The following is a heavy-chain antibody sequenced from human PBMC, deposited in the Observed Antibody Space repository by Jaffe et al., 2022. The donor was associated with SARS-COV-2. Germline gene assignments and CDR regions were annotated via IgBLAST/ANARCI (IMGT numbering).Heavy chain of an antibody. D-gene: IGHD3-10*01. CDR2: IWYDGSRK. CDR3: ARDGGGGFGDTGLDY. J-gene: IGHJ4*02. CDR1: GFTFSSYG. Sequence: QVQLVESGGGVVQPGRSLRLSCAASGFTFSSYGMHWVRQAPGKGLEWVAVIWYDGSRKYYADSVKGRFTISRDNSRNTLYLQMNSLRADDTAVYYCARDGGGGFGDTGLDYWGQGTLVTVSS. V-gene: IGHV3-33*01.